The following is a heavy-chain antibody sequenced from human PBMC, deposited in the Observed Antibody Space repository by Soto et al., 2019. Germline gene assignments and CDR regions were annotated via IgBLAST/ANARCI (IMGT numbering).Heavy chain of an antibody. D-gene: IGHD3-9*01. CDR2: IYYSGST. CDR3: ARDSRHDILTGPDY. CDR1: GGSISSGGYY. Sequence: LSLTCTVSGGSISSGGYYWSWIRQHPGKGLEWIGYIYYSGSTYYNPSLKSRVTISVDTSKNQFSLKLSSVTAADTAVYYCARDSRHDILTGPDYWGQGTLVTVSS. J-gene: IGHJ4*02. V-gene: IGHV4-31*03.